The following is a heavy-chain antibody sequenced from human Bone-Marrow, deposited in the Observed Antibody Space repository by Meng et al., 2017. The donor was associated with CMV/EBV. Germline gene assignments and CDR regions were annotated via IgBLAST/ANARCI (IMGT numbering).Heavy chain of an antibody. CDR3: ARLSGEAAMPFDY. Sequence: SESLSLTCTVSGGSISSYYWSWIRQPAGKGLEWSGYIYYSGSTNYNPSRKSRVTISVDTSKNQFTLKLSAVTAADTAVYYCARLSGEAAMPFDYWGQGTLVTVSS. D-gene: IGHD2-2*01. V-gene: IGHV4-59*01. CDR1: GGSISSYY. CDR2: IYYSGST. J-gene: IGHJ4*02.